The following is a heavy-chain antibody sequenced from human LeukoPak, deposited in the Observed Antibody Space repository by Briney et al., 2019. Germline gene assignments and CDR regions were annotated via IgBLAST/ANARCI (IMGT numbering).Heavy chain of an antibody. D-gene: IGHD3-10*01. CDR2: IYTSGST. J-gene: IGHJ3*02. Sequence: KTSETLSLTCTVSGGSISSYHWSWIRQPAGKGLEWIGRIYTSGSTNYNPSLKSRVTMSVDTSKNQFSLKLSSVTAADTAVYYCARVPFDYYGSGVEAFDIWGQGTMVTVSS. CDR3: ARVPFDYYGSGVEAFDI. CDR1: GGSISSYH. V-gene: IGHV4-4*07.